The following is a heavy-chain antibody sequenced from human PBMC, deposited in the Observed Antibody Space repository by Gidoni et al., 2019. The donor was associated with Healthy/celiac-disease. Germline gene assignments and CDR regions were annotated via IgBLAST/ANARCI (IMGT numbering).Heavy chain of an antibody. CDR3: ARSFNQYYDSSGYPDY. V-gene: IGHV4-39*01. J-gene: IGHJ4*02. Sequence: QLQLQESGPGLVKPSETLSLTCTVSGGSISSSSYYWGWIRQPPGKGLEWIGSIYYSGSTYYNPSLKSRVTISVDTSKNQFSLKLSSVTAADTAVYYCARSFNQYYDSSGYPDYWGQGTLVTVSS. CDR1: GGSISSSSYY. CDR2: IYYSGST. D-gene: IGHD3-22*01.